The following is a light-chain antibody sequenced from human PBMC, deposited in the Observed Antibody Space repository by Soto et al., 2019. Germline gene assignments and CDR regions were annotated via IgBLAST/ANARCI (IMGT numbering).Light chain of an antibody. Sequence: ELVLTQSPGTLSLSPGERATLSCRASQSVSSSYLAWYQQKPGQAPRLLIYGAASRVTGIPDRFSGSGSGTDFTLTISRLEPEDFAVYYCQQYGSSSWTFGQGTKVDIK. CDR3: QQYGSSSWT. J-gene: IGKJ1*01. V-gene: IGKV3-20*01. CDR2: GAA. CDR1: QSVSSSY.